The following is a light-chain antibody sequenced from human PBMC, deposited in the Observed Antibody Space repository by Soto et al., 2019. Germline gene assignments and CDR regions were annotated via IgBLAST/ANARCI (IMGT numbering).Light chain of an antibody. Sequence: ESVLTQSPGTLSLSPGERATLSCRASQSVSNNYLAWYQQKPGQAPRLLIYGASNRATGIPDRFSGSGSGTDFTLTISRLEPEDFAVYYCQQYGSSGTFGQGTKVDFK. CDR1: QSVSNNY. CDR2: GAS. CDR3: QQYGSSGT. V-gene: IGKV3-20*01. J-gene: IGKJ1*01.